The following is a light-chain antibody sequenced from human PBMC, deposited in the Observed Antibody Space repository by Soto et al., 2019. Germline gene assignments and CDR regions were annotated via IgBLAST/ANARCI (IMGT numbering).Light chain of an antibody. CDR3: QYYDSSLSGFYV. Sequence: QSVLTQPPSVSGAPGQRVTISRTGSSSNIGAGYDVHWYQQLPGTAPKLLIYGNSNRPSGVPDRFSGSKSGTSASLAITGLQAEDEADYYCQYYDSSLSGFYVFGTGTKLTVL. CDR2: GNS. J-gene: IGLJ1*01. CDR1: SSNIGAGYD. V-gene: IGLV1-40*01.